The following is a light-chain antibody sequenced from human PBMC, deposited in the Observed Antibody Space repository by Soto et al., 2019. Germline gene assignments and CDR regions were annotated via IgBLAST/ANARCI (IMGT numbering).Light chain of an antibody. CDR2: DVN. V-gene: IGLV2-14*03. Sequence: QSALTQPASVSGSPGQSITISCTGTSSDVGGYNYVSWYQQHPGKAPKLMTYDVNNRPSGVSTRFSGSKSGNTASLTISGLQAEDEADYYCSSYTSSQTYVFGSGTKLTVL. CDR1: SSDVGGYNY. CDR3: SSYTSSQTYV. J-gene: IGLJ1*01.